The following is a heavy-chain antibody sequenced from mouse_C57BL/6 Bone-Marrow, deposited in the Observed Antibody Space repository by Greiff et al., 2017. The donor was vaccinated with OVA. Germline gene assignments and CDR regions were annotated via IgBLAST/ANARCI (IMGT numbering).Heavy chain of an antibody. CDR2: IDPSDSST. Sequence: VQLQQSGAELVMPGASVKLSCKASGYTFTSYWMHWVKQRPGQGLAWIGEIDPSDSSTNYNQKFKGKSTLTVDKSSSTAYMQLSSLTSEDSAVYYGARGAGYYAMDYWGQGTSVTVSS. CDR1: GYTFTSYW. D-gene: IGHD3-3*01. J-gene: IGHJ4*01. V-gene: IGHV1-69*01. CDR3: ARGAGYYAMDY.